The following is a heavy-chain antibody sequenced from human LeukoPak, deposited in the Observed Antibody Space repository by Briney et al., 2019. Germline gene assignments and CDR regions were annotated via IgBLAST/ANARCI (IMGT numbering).Heavy chain of an antibody. D-gene: IGHD6-19*01. CDR1: GDSLSGFQ. Sequence: SETLSLTCSVSGDSLSGFQWNWIRQPAGNGLEWIGRIDVSGSTNYNPSLKSRVTMSVDQSETRFSLMLTSVTAADTALYYCARGAPVAVAAFDDWGEGWLVSVS. CDR2: IDVSGST. V-gene: IGHV4-4*07. CDR3: ARGAPVAVAAFDD. J-gene: IGHJ4*02.